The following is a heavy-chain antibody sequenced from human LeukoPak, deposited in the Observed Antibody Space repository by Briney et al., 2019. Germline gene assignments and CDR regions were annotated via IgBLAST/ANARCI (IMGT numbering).Heavy chain of an antibody. V-gene: IGHV3-53*01. J-gene: IGHJ6*03. D-gene: IGHD3-22*01. CDR2: IYSGST. CDR3: ARVADYYDSSGYYHYYYMDV. Sequence: GGSLRLSCTVSGFTVTSNSMSWVRQAPGKGLEWVSFIYSGSTHYSDSVKGRFTISRDNSKNTLYLQMNSLGAEDTAVYYCARVADYYDSSGYYHYYYMDVWGKGTTVTVSS. CDR1: GFTVTSNS.